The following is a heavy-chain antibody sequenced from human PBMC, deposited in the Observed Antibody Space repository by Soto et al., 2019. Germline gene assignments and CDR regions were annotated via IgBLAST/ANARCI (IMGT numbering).Heavy chain of an antibody. Sequence: ASVKVSCKASGGTFSSYAISWVRQAPGQGLEWMGGIIPIFGTANYAQKFQGRVTITADESTSTAYMELSSLRSEDTAVYYCASLTRGYSYGWFDYWGQGTLVTVSS. J-gene: IGHJ4*02. D-gene: IGHD5-18*01. CDR1: GGTFSSYA. CDR3: ASLTRGYSYGWFDY. V-gene: IGHV1-69*13. CDR2: IIPIFGTA.